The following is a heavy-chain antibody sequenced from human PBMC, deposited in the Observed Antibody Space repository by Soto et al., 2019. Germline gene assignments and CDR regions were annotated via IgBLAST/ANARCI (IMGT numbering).Heavy chain of an antibody. V-gene: IGHV3-48*03. CDR3: ARDISIVDYYYGMDV. J-gene: IGHJ6*02. CDR1: GFTFSSYE. CDR2: ISSSGSTI. D-gene: IGHD2-15*01. Sequence: GGSLRLSCAASGFTFSSYEMNWVRQAPGKGLEWVSYISSSGSTIYYADSVKGRFTISRDNPNNSLYLQMNSLRAEDTAVYYCARDISIVDYYYGMDVWGQGTTVTVSS.